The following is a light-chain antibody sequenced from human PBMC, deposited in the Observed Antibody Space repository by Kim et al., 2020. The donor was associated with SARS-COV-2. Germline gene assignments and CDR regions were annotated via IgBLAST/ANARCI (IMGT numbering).Light chain of an antibody. CDR1: QSVSSN. CDR2: GAS. Sequence: VSPGERATLSCRARQSVSSNLAWYQQKPGQGPRLLIYGASTRATGIPARFSGSGSGTEFTLTISSLQSEDFAVYYCQQYNNWPQTFGQGTKVDIK. V-gene: IGKV3-15*01. J-gene: IGKJ1*01. CDR3: QQYNNWPQT.